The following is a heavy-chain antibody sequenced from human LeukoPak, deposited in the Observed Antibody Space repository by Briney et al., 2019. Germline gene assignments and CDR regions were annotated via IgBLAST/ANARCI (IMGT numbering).Heavy chain of an antibody. CDR1: GYTFTSYA. V-gene: IGHV1-69*13. Sequence: ASVKVSCKASGYTFTSYAISWVRQAPGQGLEWMGGIIPIFGTANYTQKFQGRVTITADESTSTAYMELSSLRSEDTAVYYCARDRWGRGCSGYYGMDVWGQGTTVTVSS. CDR2: IIPIFGTA. J-gene: IGHJ6*02. D-gene: IGHD5-12*01. CDR3: ARDRWGRGCSGYYGMDV.